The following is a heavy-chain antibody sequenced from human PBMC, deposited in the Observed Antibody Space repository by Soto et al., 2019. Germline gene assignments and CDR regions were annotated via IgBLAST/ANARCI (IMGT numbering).Heavy chain of an antibody. CDR3: AKDYRGSYVVSGSYYGMDV. CDR2: ISYDGSNK. D-gene: IGHD1-26*01. J-gene: IGHJ6*02. CDR1: GFTFSSYG. Sequence: QVQLVESGGGVVQPGRSLRLSCAASGFTFSSYGMHWVRQAPGKGLEWVAVISYDGSNKYYADSVKGRFTISRDNSKNTLYLQMNSLRAEDTAVYYCAKDYRGSYVVSGSYYGMDVWGQGTTVTVSS. V-gene: IGHV3-30*18.